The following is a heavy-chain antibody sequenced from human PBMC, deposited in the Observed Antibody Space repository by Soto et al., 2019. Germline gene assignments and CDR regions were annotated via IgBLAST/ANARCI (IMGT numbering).Heavy chain of an antibody. V-gene: IGHV4-59*08. CDR2: IYYSGST. Sequence: SETLSLTCTVSCGSISSYYWSWIRQPPGKGLEWIGYIYYSGSTNYNPSLKSRVTISVDTSKNQFSLKLSSVTAADTAVYYCARLSGYCSSTSCPGGYYYYYMDVWGKGTTVT. J-gene: IGHJ6*03. D-gene: IGHD2-2*01. CDR1: CGSISSYY. CDR3: ARLSGYCSSTSCPGGYYYYYMDV.